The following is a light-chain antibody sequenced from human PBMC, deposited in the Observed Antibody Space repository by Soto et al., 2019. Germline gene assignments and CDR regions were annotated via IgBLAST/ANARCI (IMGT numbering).Light chain of an antibody. CDR1: QSISSW. V-gene: IGKV1-5*03. CDR2: KAS. J-gene: IGKJ2*01. Sequence: DIQTTQSPSTLSASVGDRVTITCRASQSISSWLAWYQQKPGKAPKLLIYKASSLESGVPSRFSGSGSGTEFTLTTSSLQPDDFATYYCQQYNSYPYTFGQGTKLEIK. CDR3: QQYNSYPYT.